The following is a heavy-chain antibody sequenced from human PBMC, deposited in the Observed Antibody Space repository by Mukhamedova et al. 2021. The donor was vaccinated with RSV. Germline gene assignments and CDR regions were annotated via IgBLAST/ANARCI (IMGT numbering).Heavy chain of an antibody. CDR3: AKVGPDYYGSGSYYLEYFHH. CDR2: ISGSGGST. J-gene: IGHJ1*01. D-gene: IGHD3-10*01. Sequence: GKGLEWVSAISGSGGSTYYADSVKGRFTISRDNSKNTLYLQMNSLRAEDTAVYYCAKVGPDYYGSGSYYLEYFHHWGQGTLVTVS. V-gene: IGHV3-23*01.